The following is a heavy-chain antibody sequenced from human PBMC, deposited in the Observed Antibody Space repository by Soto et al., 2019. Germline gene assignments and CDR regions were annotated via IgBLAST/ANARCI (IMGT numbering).Heavy chain of an antibody. CDR1: GGSVSSGSYY. D-gene: IGHD3-22*01. CDR3: ASDPHYYDSSGYYSLDY. V-gene: IGHV4-61*01. J-gene: IGHJ4*02. Sequence: PSETLSLTCTVSGGSVSSGSYYWSWIRQPPGKGLEWIGYIYYSGSTNYNPSLKSRVTISVDTSKNQFSLKLSSVTAADTAVYYCASDPHYYDSSGYYSLDYWGQGTLVTVSS. CDR2: IYYSGST.